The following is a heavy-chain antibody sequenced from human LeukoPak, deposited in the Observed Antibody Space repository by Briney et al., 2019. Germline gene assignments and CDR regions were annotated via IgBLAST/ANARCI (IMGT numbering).Heavy chain of an antibody. V-gene: IGHV4-61*02. J-gene: IGHJ4*02. CDR1: GGSISSGSYY. CDR3: ARGGIVATIFPDY. D-gene: IGHD5-12*01. CDR2: IYTSGST. Sequence: PSETLSLTCTVSGGSISSGSYYWSWIRQPAGKGLEWIGRIYTSGSTNYNPSLKSRVTISVDTSKNQFSLKLSSVTAADTAVYYCARGGIVATIFPDYWGQGTLVTVSS.